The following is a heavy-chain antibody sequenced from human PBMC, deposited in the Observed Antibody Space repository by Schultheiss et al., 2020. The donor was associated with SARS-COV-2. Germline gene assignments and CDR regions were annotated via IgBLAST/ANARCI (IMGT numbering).Heavy chain of an antibody. J-gene: IGHJ4*02. V-gene: IGHV3-64*04. Sequence: GGSLRLSCSASGFTFSSYAMHWVRQAPGKGLEYVSAISSNGGSTYYADSVKGRFTISRDNAKNSLYLQMNSLRAEDTAVYYCARGLADYWGQGTLVTVSS. D-gene: IGHD3-22*01. CDR2: ISSNGGST. CDR3: ARGLADY. CDR1: GFTFSSYA.